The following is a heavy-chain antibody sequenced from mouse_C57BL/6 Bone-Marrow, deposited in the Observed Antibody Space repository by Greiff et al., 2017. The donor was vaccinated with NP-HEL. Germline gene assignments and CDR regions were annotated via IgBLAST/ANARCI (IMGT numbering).Heavy chain of an antibody. CDR3: ASVVAQYYDAMDY. J-gene: IGHJ4*01. CDR1: GFTFSDYG. V-gene: IGHV5-17*01. CDR2: ISSGSSTI. Sequence: DVKLVESGGGLVKPGGSLKLSCAASGFTFSDYGMHWVRQAPEKGLEWVAYISSGSSTIYYADTVKGRFTISRDNAKNTLFLQMTSLRSEDTAMYYCASVVAQYYDAMDYWGQGTSVTVSS. D-gene: IGHD1-1*01.